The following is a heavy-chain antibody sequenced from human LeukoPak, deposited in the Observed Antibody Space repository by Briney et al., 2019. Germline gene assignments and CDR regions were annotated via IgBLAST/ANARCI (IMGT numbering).Heavy chain of an antibody. D-gene: IGHD6-19*01. Sequence: SETLSLTCTVSGGSIRNYYWSWIRQPPGKGLEWIGSISYSGNTNYNPSLNSRVTISVDTSKNQFSLKLSSVTAADTAVYYCAREPLSHSSGWFFDIWGQGTMVTVSS. CDR3: AREPLSHSSGWFFDI. J-gene: IGHJ3*02. CDR1: GGSIRNYY. V-gene: IGHV4-59*01. CDR2: ISYSGNT.